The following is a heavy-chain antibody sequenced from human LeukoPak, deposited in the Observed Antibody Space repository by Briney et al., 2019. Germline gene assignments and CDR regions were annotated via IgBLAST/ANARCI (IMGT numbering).Heavy chain of an antibody. J-gene: IGHJ6*02. CDR2: ISAYNGNT. Sequence: APVKVSCKASGYTFTSYGISWVRQAPGQGLEWMGWISAYNGNTNYAQKLQGRVTMTTDTSTSTAYMELRSLRSDDTAVYYCAREGSLGYCSGGSCLDYGMDVWGQGTTVTVSS. V-gene: IGHV1-18*01. CDR3: AREGSLGYCSGGSCLDYGMDV. D-gene: IGHD2-15*01. CDR1: GYTFTSYG.